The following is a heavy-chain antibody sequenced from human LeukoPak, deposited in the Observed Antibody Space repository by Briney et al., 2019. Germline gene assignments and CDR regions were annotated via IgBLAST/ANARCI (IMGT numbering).Heavy chain of an antibody. V-gene: IGHV3-9*01. Sequence: PGRSLRLSCAASGFTFDDYAMHWVRQAPGKGLEWVSGISWNSGSIGYADSVKGRFTISRDNAKNTLYLQMNSLRAEDTAVYYCAKDRHRIRDYFDYWGQGTLVTVSS. CDR2: ISWNSGSI. J-gene: IGHJ4*02. CDR1: GFTFDDYA. D-gene: IGHD1-14*01. CDR3: AKDRHRIRDYFDY.